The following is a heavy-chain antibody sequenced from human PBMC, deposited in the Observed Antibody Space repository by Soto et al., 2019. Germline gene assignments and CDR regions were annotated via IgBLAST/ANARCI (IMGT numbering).Heavy chain of an antibody. V-gene: IGHV4-59*01. D-gene: IGHD3-9*01. CDR3: ARYVNPYDTAVWFDP. Sequence: QVQLQESGPGLVKPSETLSLTCTVSGGSTRNYFWSWIRQPPGKGLEWIGCIYYSGTTNYNSSLKSRVTIPLDTSKNQFSLRLRSVTAADTAVYYCARYVNPYDTAVWFDPWGQGTLVTVSS. CDR2: IYYSGTT. J-gene: IGHJ5*02. CDR1: GGSTRNYF.